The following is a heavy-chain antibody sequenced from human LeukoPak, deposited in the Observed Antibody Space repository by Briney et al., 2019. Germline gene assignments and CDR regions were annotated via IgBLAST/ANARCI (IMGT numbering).Heavy chain of an antibody. CDR3: AKVPLSAAGGWFDP. V-gene: IGHV3-21*04. CDR2: ISSSSSYI. J-gene: IGHJ5*02. Sequence: PGGSLRLSCAASGFTFSSYSMNWVRQAPGKGLEWVSSISSSSSYIYYADSVKGRFTISRDNSKNTLYLQMNSLRAEDTAVYYCAKVPLSAAGGWFDPWGQGTLVTVSS. CDR1: GFTFSSYS. D-gene: IGHD6-13*01.